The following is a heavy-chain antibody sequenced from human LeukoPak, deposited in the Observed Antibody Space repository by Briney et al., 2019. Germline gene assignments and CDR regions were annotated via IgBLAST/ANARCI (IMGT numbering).Heavy chain of an antibody. CDR1: GFTFGDYA. V-gene: IGHV3-49*04. CDR2: IRSTPYGGTA. J-gene: IGHJ4*02. D-gene: IGHD2-15*01. Sequence: AGGSLRLSCTASGFTFGDYAMNWVRQAPGKGLEWVGFIRSTPYGGTAQYAASVKGRFTISRDDSKNTLYLQLNSLETEDTAVYYCTTGGGRYSLGYWGQGTLVTVSS. CDR3: TTGGGRYSLGY.